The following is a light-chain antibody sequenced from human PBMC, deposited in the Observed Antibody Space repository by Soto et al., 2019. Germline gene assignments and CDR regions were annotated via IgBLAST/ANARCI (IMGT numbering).Light chain of an antibody. Sequence: DIQMTQSPSSLSASVGDRVTITCRAGQNIFSSLNWYQQKPGKAPKLLIYAASSLQSGVPSRFSGSGSGTDFTLTITSLQPEDFATYYCQQSYNSPPITFGQGTLLEIK. CDR2: AAS. V-gene: IGKV1-39*01. CDR3: QQSYNSPPIT. CDR1: QNIFSS. J-gene: IGKJ5*01.